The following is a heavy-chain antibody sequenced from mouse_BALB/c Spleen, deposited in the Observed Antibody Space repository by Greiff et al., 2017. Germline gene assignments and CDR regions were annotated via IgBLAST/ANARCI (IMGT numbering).Heavy chain of an antibody. V-gene: IGHV1-69*02. Sequence: QVQLQQSGAELVKPGASVKLSCKASGYTFTSYWMHWVKQRPGQGLEWIGEIDPSDSYTNYNQKFKGKATLTVDKSSSTAYMQLSSLTSEDSAVYYCARAITTGGYAMDYWGQGTSVTVSS. D-gene: IGHD2-4*01. CDR3: ARAITTGGYAMDY. CDR1: GYTFTSYW. CDR2: IDPSDSYT. J-gene: IGHJ4*01.